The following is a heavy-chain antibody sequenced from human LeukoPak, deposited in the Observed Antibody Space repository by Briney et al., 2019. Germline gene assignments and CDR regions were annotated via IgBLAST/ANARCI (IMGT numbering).Heavy chain of an antibody. Sequence: GGSLRLSCAASGFTFSSYAMHWVRQAPGKGLEWVAVISYDGSNKYYADSVKGRFTISRDNSKNTLYLQMNSLRAEDTAVYYCARAFEYSSSFPQGDAFDIWGQGTMVTVSS. CDR1: GFTFSSYA. D-gene: IGHD6-6*01. CDR2: ISYDGSNK. V-gene: IGHV3-30-3*01. CDR3: ARAFEYSSSFPQGDAFDI. J-gene: IGHJ3*02.